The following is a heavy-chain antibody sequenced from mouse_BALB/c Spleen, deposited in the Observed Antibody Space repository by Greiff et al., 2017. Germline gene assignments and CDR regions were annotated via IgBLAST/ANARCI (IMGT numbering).Heavy chain of an antibody. V-gene: IGHV5-17*02. J-gene: IGHJ3*01. CDR2: ISSGSSTI. D-gene: IGHD2-4*01. CDR3: ARGAMITTNAWFAY. Sequence: EVQGVESGGGLVKPGGSLKLSCAASGFTFSSFGMHWVRQAPEKGLEWVAYISSGSSTIYYADTVKGRFTISRDNPKNTLFLQMTSLRSEDTAMYYCARGAMITTNAWFAYWGQGTLVTVSA. CDR1: GFTFSSFG.